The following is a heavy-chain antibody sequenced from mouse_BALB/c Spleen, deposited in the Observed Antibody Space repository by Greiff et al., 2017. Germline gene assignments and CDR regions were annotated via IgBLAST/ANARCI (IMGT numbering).Heavy chain of an antibody. J-gene: IGHJ4*01. V-gene: IGHV1-69*02. CDR1: GYTFTSYW. Sequence: QVQLQQSGAELVRPGASVKLSCKASGYTFTSYWINWVKQRPGQGLEWIGNIYPSDSYTNYNQKFKDKATLTVDKSSSTAYMQLSSPTSEDSAVYYCTRSGFYGNYDAMDYWGQGTSVTVSS. D-gene: IGHD2-1*01. CDR3: TRSGFYGNYDAMDY. CDR2: IYPSDSYT.